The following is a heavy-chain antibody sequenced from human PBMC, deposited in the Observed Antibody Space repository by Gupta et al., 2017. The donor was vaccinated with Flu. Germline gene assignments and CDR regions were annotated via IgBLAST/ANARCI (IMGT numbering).Heavy chain of an antibody. V-gene: IGHV3-23*01. CDR2: IRSGGITT. J-gene: IGHJ4*02. D-gene: IGHD3-22*01. CDR3: AKHDGGYYQYYFDY. Sequence: EVQLLESGGGLVRPGGSLRVSWAASGFTFSSYDMSWVRQAPGKGLEWVSGIRSGGITTYYADSVKGRFTISRDNSRDTLYLQMNSLRAEDTALYYCAKHDGGYYQYYFDYWGQGALVTVSS. CDR1: GFTFSSYD.